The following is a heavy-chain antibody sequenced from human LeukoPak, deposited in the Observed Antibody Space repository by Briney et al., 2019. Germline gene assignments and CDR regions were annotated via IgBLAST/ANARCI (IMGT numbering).Heavy chain of an antibody. V-gene: IGHV4-59*01. Sequence: PSETLSLTCTVSGGSTSSYYWSWIRQPPGKGLEWIGYIYYSGSTNYNPSLKSRVTISVDTSKNQFSLKLSSVTAADTAVYYCARGAMAAAGWAMNYYYGMDVWGQGTTVTVSS. D-gene: IGHD6-13*01. CDR3: ARGAMAAAGWAMNYYYGMDV. CDR2: IYYSGST. J-gene: IGHJ6*02. CDR1: GGSTSSYY.